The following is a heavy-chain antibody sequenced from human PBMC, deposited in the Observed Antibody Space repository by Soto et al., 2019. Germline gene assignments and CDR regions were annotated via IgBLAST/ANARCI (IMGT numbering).Heavy chain of an antibody. V-gene: IGHV1-18*04. CDR1: GYSFTYYY. CDR2: ISGYNGDT. J-gene: IGHJ6*02. Sequence: ASVKASCKAPGYSFTYYYMHWVRQAPGQGLEWMGWISGYNGDTKYAQKFQGRVTMTVDTSTTTAYMELRSLTSDDRAVYYCAKNGQPPYYYYGMDVWGQGTTVTVSS. CDR3: AKNGQPPYYYYGMDV. D-gene: IGHD2-8*01.